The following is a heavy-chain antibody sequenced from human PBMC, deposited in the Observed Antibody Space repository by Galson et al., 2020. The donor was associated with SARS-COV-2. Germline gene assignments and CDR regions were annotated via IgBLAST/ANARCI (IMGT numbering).Heavy chain of an antibody. CDR1: GFTFSSYA. CDR2: ISTAGSNR. CDR3: ARGPRFGELLSPFDS. Sequence: TGGSLRLSCAASGFTFSSYAMHWVRQAPGKGLEWVAVISTAGSNRYYADSVKGRFTISRDNSKNTLFLQMNSLRVEDTAVYYCARGPRFGELLSPFDSWGQGTLVTVSS. D-gene: IGHD3-10*01. V-gene: IGHV3-30-3*01. J-gene: IGHJ4*02.